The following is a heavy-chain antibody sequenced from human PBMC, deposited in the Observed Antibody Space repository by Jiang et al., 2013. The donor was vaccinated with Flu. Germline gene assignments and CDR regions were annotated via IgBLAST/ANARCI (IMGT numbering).Heavy chain of an antibody. CDR3: ARVEGTTTIADY. J-gene: IGHJ4*02. CDR1: GASIRSSS. V-gene: IGHV4-59*01. D-gene: IGHD1-1*01. CDR2: FHYSGST. Sequence: LLKPSETLSVTCTVSGASIRSSSWSWIRQPPGKGLEWMGYFHYSGSTNYNPSLKSRVTMSVDTSKSQFSLRLSSVTAADTAVYYCARVEGTTTIADYWGQGTLVTVSS.